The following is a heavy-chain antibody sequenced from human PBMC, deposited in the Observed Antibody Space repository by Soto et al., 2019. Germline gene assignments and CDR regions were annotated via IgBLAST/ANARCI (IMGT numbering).Heavy chain of an antibody. CDR3: ARLSESHYYYYGMDV. Sequence: PGGSLRLSCAASGFTFSRYDMHWVRQATGKGLEWVSAIGTAGDTYYPGSVKGRFTISRENAKNSLYLQMNSLRAEDTAVYYCARLSESHYYYYGMDVWGQGTTVTVSS. J-gene: IGHJ6*02. V-gene: IGHV3-13*01. CDR2: IGTAGDT. CDR1: GFTFSRYD.